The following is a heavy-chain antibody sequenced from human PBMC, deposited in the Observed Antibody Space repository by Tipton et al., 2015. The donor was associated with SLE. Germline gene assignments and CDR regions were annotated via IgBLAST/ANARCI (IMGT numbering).Heavy chain of an antibody. CDR2: IYYSGST. V-gene: IGHV4-39*01. CDR3: ARRLRPFSSSSTDTDY. D-gene: IGHD6-6*01. Sequence: TLSLTCSVSGGSISSSSHYWAWIRQPPGKGLEWIGSIYYSGSTYYNPSLKSRVTISVDRSKNQFSLRLSSVTATDTAVYYCARRLRPFSSSSTDTDYWGQGTLVPVSS. CDR1: GGSISSSSHY. J-gene: IGHJ4*02.